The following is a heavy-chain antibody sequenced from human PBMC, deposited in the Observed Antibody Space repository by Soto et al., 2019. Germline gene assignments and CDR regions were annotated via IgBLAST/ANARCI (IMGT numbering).Heavy chain of an antibody. D-gene: IGHD3-3*01. J-gene: IGHJ6*02. CDR3: ARDAPPPELRFLEWHNYDYNGMDV. V-gene: IGHV1-18*01. Sequence: ASVKVSCKTSCYSFTAYGISWVRQAPGQGLEWMGWIICYNGKTKYAQKVQGRVTMTTDTSTSTAYMEVRSLRSDDTAIYYCARDAPPPELRFLEWHNYDYNGMDVWGQGTTVTVSS. CDR2: IICYNGKT. CDR1: CYSFTAYG.